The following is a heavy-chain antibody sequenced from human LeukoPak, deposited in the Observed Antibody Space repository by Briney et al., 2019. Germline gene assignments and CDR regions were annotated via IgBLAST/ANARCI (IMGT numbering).Heavy chain of an antibody. D-gene: IGHD3-3*01. CDR3: VRDWDHFDSDS. J-gene: IGHJ5*01. Sequence: GGSLRLSCAASGFTFSNYWMHWVRQAPGKGLVWVSRIKGDGSHTVYADSVKGRFTISRDNAKNTLFLQMRSLRVEDTAVYYCVRDWDHFDSDSWGQGTLVTVSS. CDR1: GFTFSNYW. V-gene: IGHV3-74*01. CDR2: IKGDGSHT.